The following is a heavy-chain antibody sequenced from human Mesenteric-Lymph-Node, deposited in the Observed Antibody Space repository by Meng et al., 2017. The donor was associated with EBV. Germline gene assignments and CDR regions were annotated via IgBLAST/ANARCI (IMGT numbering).Heavy chain of an antibody. V-gene: IGHV4-34*01. D-gene: IGHD3-22*01. CDR1: GGSFSGKY. CDR3: ARGLGAPNLYYDSNALDY. CDR2: LNRSGNT. J-gene: IGHJ4*02. Sequence: QVQLLGGGAGLLQPSATLSLPCAVYGGSFSGKYWSWIRQPPGKGLEWIGELNRSGNTNYNPFFKGRVTISVDTSKNQFSLKLSSVTAADTAVYYCARGLGAPNLYYDSNALDYWGQGTLVTVSS.